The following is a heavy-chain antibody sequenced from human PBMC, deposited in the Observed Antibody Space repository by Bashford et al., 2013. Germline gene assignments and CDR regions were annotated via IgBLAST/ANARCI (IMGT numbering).Heavy chain of an antibody. V-gene: IGHV3-23*01. CDR2: ISGSGGST. Sequence: VRQAPGKGLEWVSAISGSGGSTYYADSVKGRFTISRDNSKNTLYLQMNSLRAEDTAVYYCAKALGRYYYGMDVWGQGTTVTVSS. D-gene: IGHD1-26*01. CDR3: AKALGRYYYGMDV. J-gene: IGHJ6*02.